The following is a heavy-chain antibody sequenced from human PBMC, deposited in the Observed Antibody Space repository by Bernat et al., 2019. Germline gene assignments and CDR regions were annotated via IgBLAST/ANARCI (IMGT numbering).Heavy chain of an antibody. CDR3: ATTSVSLYWYFDL. V-gene: IGHV1-18*01. CDR1: GFIFTSNG. J-gene: IGHJ2*01. CDR2: VSAYNGDT. Sequence: QGELVQSGTEMKKLGASVRVSCKAPGFIFTSNGFAWGRQAPGQGLEWMGRVSAYNGDTQYAQKFQGRVLMTTDSSTTTAYMELKNLRSDDTAVYFCATTSVSLYWYFDLWGRGTLVTVSS.